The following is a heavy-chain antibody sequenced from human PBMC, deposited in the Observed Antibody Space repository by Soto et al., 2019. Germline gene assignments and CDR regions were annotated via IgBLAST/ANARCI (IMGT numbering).Heavy chain of an antibody. D-gene: IGHD5-18*01. CDR3: AGPGYSSQDY. Sequence: GGSLRLSCAASGFTFSSYAMHWVRQAPGKGLEWVAVISYDGSNKYYADSVKGRFTISRDNSKNTLYLQMNSLRAEDTAVYYCAGPGYSSQDYWGQGALVTVSS. CDR2: ISYDGSNK. V-gene: IGHV3-30-3*01. J-gene: IGHJ4*02. CDR1: GFTFSSYA.